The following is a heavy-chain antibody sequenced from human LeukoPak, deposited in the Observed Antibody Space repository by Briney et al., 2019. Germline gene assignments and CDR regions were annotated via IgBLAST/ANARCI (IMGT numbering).Heavy chain of an antibody. CDR1: GFTFSSYG. Sequence: AGGSLRLSCAASGFTFSSYGMHWVRQAPGKGLELVAFIRYDGSNKYYADSVKGRFTISRDNSKNTPYLQMNSLRAEDTAVYYCAKDSEGDTAMDPLDYWGQGTLVTVSS. J-gene: IGHJ4*02. V-gene: IGHV3-30*02. D-gene: IGHD5-18*01. CDR2: IRYDGSNK. CDR3: AKDSEGDTAMDPLDY.